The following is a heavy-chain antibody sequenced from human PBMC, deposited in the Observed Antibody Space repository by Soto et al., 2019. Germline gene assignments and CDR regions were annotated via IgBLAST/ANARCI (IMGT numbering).Heavy chain of an antibody. CDR3: ARGDCVGGSCYSLASSFYYYMDA. Sequence: EVQLVESGGGLVQPGGSLRLSCAASGFTFSNYWMYWVRQAPGKGLEWVSRINSDGSVASYADSVKGRLTISRDNVKNTLYLQMDSLRAEDTAVYYCARGDCVGGSCYSLASSFYYYMDAWGKGTTVTVFS. CDR2: INSDGSVA. V-gene: IGHV3-74*02. D-gene: IGHD2-15*01. CDR1: GFTFSNYW. J-gene: IGHJ6*03.